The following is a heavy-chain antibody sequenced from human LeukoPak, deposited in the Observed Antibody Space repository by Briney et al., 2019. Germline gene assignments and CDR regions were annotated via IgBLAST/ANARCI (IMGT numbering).Heavy chain of an antibody. D-gene: IGHD3-22*01. J-gene: IGHJ4*02. Sequence: PGGSLRLSGAASGFTFDDYAMHWVRQAPGKGLEWVSLISGDGGSTYYADSVKGRFTISRDNSKNSLYLQMNSLRTEDTALYYCAKDMVDYYDSSGYFDYWGQGTLVTVSS. CDR3: AKDMVDYYDSSGYFDY. CDR2: ISGDGGST. CDR1: GFTFDDYA. V-gene: IGHV3-43*02.